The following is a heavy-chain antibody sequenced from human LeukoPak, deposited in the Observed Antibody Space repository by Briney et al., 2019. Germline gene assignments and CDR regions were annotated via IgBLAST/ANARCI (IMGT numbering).Heavy chain of an antibody. Sequence: GGSLRLSCAASGFTFSSYAMHWVRQPPGKGLGWVAVISYDGSNKYYADSVKGRFTISRDNSKNTLYLQMNSLRAEDTAVYYCARDGGSAAYDFDYWGQGTLVTVSS. CDR2: ISYDGSNK. J-gene: IGHJ4*02. CDR3: ARDGGSAAYDFDY. V-gene: IGHV3-30-3*01. D-gene: IGHD2-2*01. CDR1: GFTFSSYA.